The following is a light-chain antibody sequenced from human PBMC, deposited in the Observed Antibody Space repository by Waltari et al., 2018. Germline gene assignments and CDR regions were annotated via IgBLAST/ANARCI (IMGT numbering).Light chain of an antibody. CDR1: TLRRYY. V-gene: IGLV3-19*01. Sequence: SSDLTQDPSVSVALGQTVRIPCHGDTLRRYYASWYQQRPGKAPILVLYGPDNRPSGIPDRFSGSTSGNTASLTITGAQAEDEADYYCHSRETFSTRLFGGGTRLTV. J-gene: IGLJ2*01. CDR2: GPD. CDR3: HSRETFSTRL.